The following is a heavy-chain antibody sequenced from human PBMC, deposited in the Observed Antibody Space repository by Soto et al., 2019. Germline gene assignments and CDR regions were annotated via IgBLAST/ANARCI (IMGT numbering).Heavy chain of an antibody. D-gene: IGHD6-19*01. Sequence: GSLRLSCAASGFIFSSYAMSWVRQAPGKGLEWVSAISGSGTTAYYADSVKGRFTFSRDNSKKTMYLQMNSLRAEDTAVYYCAKTTDGWFSAFEIWGQGTMVNVSS. CDR1: GFIFSSYA. J-gene: IGHJ3*02. V-gene: IGHV3-23*01. CDR2: ISGSGTTA. CDR3: AKTTDGWFSAFEI.